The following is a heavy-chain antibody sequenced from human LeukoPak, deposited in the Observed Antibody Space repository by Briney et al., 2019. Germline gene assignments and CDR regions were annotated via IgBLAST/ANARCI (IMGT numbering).Heavy chain of an antibody. CDR2: ISGSGDTT. CDR1: GFTFSTFA. Sequence: PGGSLRLSCTASGFTFSTFAMGWVRQAPGKGLQWVSGISGSGDTTYYADSVKGRFASSRDNSENTLYLQMNRLRDEDTAVYHCAKDFLGTVPDVFDIWGQGTMVTVSS. D-gene: IGHD7-27*01. CDR3: AKDFLGTVPDVFDI. J-gene: IGHJ3*02. V-gene: IGHV3-23*01.